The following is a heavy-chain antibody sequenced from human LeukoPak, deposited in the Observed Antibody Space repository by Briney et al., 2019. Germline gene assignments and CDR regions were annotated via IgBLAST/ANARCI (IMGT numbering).Heavy chain of an antibody. V-gene: IGHV1-2*02. CDR1: GYTFTDYY. Sequence: ASVKVSCKASGYTFTDYYIQWVRLAPGQGLEWMGWFNPNTGGANYAQNFEGRVTMTRDTSISTAYMELSSLTSDDTAVYYCARRRDSRGYYYGMDVWDQGATVTVSS. D-gene: IGHD3-22*01. CDR2: FNPNTGGA. J-gene: IGHJ6*02. CDR3: ARRRDSRGYYYGMDV.